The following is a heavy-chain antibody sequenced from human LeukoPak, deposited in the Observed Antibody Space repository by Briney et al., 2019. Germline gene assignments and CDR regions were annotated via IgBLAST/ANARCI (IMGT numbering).Heavy chain of an antibody. CDR1: GFTFSSYA. J-gene: IGHJ4*02. CDR3: AKDSDYYGSGSSVDY. CDR2: ISGSGGST. V-gene: IGHV3-23*01. D-gene: IGHD3-10*01. Sequence: GSLSLSCAASGFTFSSYAMSWVRQAPGKGLEWVSAISGSGGSTYYADSVKGRFTISRDNSKNTLYLQMNSLRAEDTAVYYCAKDSDYYGSGSSVDYWGQGTLVTVSS.